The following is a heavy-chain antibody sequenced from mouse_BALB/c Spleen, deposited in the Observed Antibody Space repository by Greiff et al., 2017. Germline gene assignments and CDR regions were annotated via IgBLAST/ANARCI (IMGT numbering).Heavy chain of an antibody. CDR2: INPSNGGT. D-gene: IGHD2-4*01. V-gene: IGHV1S81*02. Sequence: QVQLKQSGAELVKPGASVKLSCKASGYTFTSYYMYWVKQRPGQGLEWIGEINPSNGGTNFNEKFKSKATLTVDKSSSTAYMQLSSLTSEDSAVYYCTRRGIYYDYDGGDFDYWGQGTTLTVSS. J-gene: IGHJ2*01. CDR3: TRRGIYYDYDGGDFDY. CDR1: GYTFTSYY.